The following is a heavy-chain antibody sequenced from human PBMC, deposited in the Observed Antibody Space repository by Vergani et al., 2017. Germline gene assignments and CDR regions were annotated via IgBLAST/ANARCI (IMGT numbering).Heavy chain of an antibody. CDR1: GFTFSSYS. D-gene: IGHD3-10*01. CDR3: ARDRAPTSGSYYFVGVTYYYYYGMDV. V-gene: IGHV3-48*01. Sequence: EVQLVESGGGLVQPGGSLRLSCAASGFTFSSYSMNWVRQAPGKGLEWVSYISSSSSTIYYADSVKGRFTISRDNAKNSLYLQMNSLRAEDTAVYYCARDRAPTSGSYYFVGVTYYYYYGMDVWGQGTTVTVSS. J-gene: IGHJ6*02. CDR2: ISSSSSTI.